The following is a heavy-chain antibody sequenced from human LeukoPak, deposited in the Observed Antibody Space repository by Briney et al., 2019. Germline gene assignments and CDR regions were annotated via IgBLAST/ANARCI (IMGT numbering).Heavy chain of an antibody. Sequence: GGSLRLSCAASGFTFTTYAINWVRQAPGKGLEWVSGISADDKAYYADSAKSRFTISRDNSKNTVSLQMSSLRAEDTALYYCAKDLALAGTGGGFDVWGQGTRVAVSS. D-gene: IGHD6-19*01. J-gene: IGHJ3*01. V-gene: IGHV3-23*01. CDR3: AKDLALAGTGGGFDV. CDR1: GFTFTTYA. CDR2: ISADDKA.